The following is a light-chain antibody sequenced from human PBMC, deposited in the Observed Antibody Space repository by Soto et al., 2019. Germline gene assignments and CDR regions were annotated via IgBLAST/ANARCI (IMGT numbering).Light chain of an antibody. CDR2: GAS. Sequence: EILLTQSPATLSVSPGERATLSCRASQSVSGHLDWYQQKPGQATRLIIYGASTRANGIPARFSGSGSGTEFTLTISSLQSEDFAVYYCQQYNNWPAITFGQGTRLEIK. CDR1: QSVSGH. CDR3: QQYNNWPAIT. J-gene: IGKJ5*01. V-gene: IGKV3D-15*01.